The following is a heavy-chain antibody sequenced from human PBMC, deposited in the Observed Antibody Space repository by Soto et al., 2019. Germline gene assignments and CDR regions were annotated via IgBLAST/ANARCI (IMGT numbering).Heavy chain of an antibody. CDR2: INPSGGST. J-gene: IGHJ6*02. CDR3: ARVGQDCSSTSCYMGYYYYGMDV. D-gene: IGHD2-2*02. CDR1: GYTFTSYY. V-gene: IGHV1-46*04. Sequence: ASVKVSCKASGYTFTSYYLHWVRQAPGQGLEWMGIINPSGGSTIYAQELQGRVIMTRDTSTSTVYMELSSLRSEDAAVYYCARVGQDCSSTSCYMGYYYYGMDVWGQGTTVTGSS.